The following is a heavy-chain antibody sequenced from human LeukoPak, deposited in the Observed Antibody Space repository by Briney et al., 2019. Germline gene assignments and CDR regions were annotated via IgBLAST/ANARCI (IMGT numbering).Heavy chain of an antibody. J-gene: IGHJ4*02. CDR3: ARDLYGSGSYLGY. Sequence: SETLSLTCTVSGGSISSYYWSWLRQPPGKGLEWIGYIYYSGSTNYNPSLKSRVTISVDTSKNQFSLKLSSVTAADTAVYYCARDLYGSGSYLGYWGQGTLVTVSS. D-gene: IGHD3-10*01. V-gene: IGHV4-59*01. CDR2: IYYSGST. CDR1: GGSISSYY.